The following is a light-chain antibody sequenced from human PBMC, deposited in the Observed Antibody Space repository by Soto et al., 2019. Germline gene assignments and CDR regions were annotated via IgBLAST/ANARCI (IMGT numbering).Light chain of an antibody. CDR2: DAY. J-gene: IGKJ1*01. CDR1: QSVSSS. V-gene: IGKV3-11*01. Sequence: EIVLTQSPATLSLSPGEGATLSCRASQSVSSSLAWYQQKPGQGPRLLIYDAYHRATGIPARFSGSGSGTDFTLTISSLEPEDFAVYYCQQRSNWPPTFGQGTKVEIK. CDR3: QQRSNWPPT.